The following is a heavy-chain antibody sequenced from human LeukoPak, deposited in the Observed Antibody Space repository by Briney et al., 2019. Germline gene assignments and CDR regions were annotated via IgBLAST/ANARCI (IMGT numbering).Heavy chain of an antibody. Sequence: PGGSLRLSCAASGFTFSSYWMSWVRQAPGKGLEWVALISYDGSNKYYADSVKGRFTISRDNAKNSLYLQMNSLRAEDTAVYYCARVVMITIFGVVTSYYFDYWGQGTLGTVSS. CDR2: ISYDGSNK. CDR3: ARVVMITIFGVVTSYYFDY. J-gene: IGHJ4*02. CDR1: GFTFSSYW. D-gene: IGHD3-3*01. V-gene: IGHV3-30-3*01.